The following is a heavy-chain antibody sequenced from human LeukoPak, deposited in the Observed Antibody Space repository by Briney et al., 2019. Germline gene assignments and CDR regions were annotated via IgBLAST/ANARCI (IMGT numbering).Heavy chain of an antibody. CDR3: AREPGHDFWSGPFDP. D-gene: IGHD3-3*01. CDR2: IIPIFGTA. Sequence: SVKVSCKASGGIFSSYAISWLRQAPGQGLEWMGGIIPIFGTANYAQKFQGRVTITADESTSTAYMELSSLRSEGTAVYYCAREPGHDFWSGPFDPWGQGTLVTVSS. CDR1: GGIFSSYA. J-gene: IGHJ5*02. V-gene: IGHV1-69*13.